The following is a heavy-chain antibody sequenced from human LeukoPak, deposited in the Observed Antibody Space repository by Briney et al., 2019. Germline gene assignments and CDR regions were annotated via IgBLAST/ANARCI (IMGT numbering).Heavy chain of an antibody. CDR2: IIPIFGTA. CDR3: ARVSIGYCSGGSCYSFVY. Sequence: SVKVSCKASGGTFSSCAISWVRQAPGQGLEWMGGIIPIFGTANYAQKFQGRVTITADESTSTAYMELSSLRSEDTAVYYCARVSIGYCSGGSCYSFVYWGQGTLVTVSS. D-gene: IGHD2-15*01. CDR1: GGTFSSCA. J-gene: IGHJ4*02. V-gene: IGHV1-69*01.